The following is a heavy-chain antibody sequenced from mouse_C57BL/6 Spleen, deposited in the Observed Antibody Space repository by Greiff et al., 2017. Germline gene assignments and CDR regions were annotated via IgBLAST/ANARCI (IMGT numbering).Heavy chain of an antibody. D-gene: IGHD1-1*01. CDR3: ARSGYGSSYSAY. Sequence: QVQLKQSGPELVRPGASVKLSCKASGYTFTSYDINWVKQRPGQGLEWIGWIDPRDGSTKYNEKFKGKATLTVDTSSSTAYMELHSLTSEDSAVYFWARSGYGSSYSAYWGQGTLVTVSA. CDR1: GYTFTSYD. CDR2: IDPRDGST. J-gene: IGHJ3*01. V-gene: IGHV1-85*01.